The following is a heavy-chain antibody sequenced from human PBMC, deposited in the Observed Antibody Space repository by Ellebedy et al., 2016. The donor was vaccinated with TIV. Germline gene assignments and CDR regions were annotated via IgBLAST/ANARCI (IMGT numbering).Heavy chain of an antibody. CDR3: AKDLRSTQDDGFDI. V-gene: IGHV3-9*01. CDR2: ISWNSGII. CDR1: GFTFDDYA. Sequence: GGSLRLSXAASGFTFDDYAFHGVRQAPGKGLEWVSGISWNSGIIDYADSVKGRFTISRDNAKNALYLQMNSLRAEDTALYYCAKDLRSTQDDGFDIWGQGTMVTVSS. J-gene: IGHJ3*02.